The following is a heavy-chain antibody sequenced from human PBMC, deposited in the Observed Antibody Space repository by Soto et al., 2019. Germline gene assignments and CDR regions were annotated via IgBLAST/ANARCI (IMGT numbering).Heavy chain of an antibody. CDR3: SIASLYYDILTGYDYYYYYYMDV. J-gene: IGHJ6*03. CDR2: INHSGST. V-gene: IGHV4-34*01. D-gene: IGHD3-9*01. CDR1: GGSFSGYY. Sequence: ETLSLTCAVYGGSFSGYYWSWIRQPPGKGLEWIGEINHSGSTNYNPSLKSRVTISVDTSKNQFSLKLSSVTGADTAVYYCSIASLYYDILTGYDYYYYYYMDVWGKGTTVTVSS.